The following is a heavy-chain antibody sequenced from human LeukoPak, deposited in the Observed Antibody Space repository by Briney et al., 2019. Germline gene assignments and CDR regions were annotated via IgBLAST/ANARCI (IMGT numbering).Heavy chain of an antibody. Sequence: QAGGSLRLSCGTSGFTFSSYGMHWVRQAPGKGLEWVSAISGSGGSTYYADSVKGRFTISRDNSKNTLYLQMNSLRAEDTAVYYCAKRKIWLLYFDYWGQGTLVTVSS. CDR2: ISGSGGST. CDR3: AKRKIWLLYFDY. D-gene: IGHD5-18*01. CDR1: GFTFSSYG. V-gene: IGHV3-23*01. J-gene: IGHJ4*02.